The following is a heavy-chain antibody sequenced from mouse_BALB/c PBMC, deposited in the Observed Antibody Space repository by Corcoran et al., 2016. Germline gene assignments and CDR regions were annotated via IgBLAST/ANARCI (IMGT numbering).Heavy chain of an antibody. CDR1: GFSLSTSGMG. CDR2: IYWDDDK. CDR3: ARRAYGNLGAMDY. Sequence: QVTLKESGPGILQPSQTLSLTCSFSGFSLSTSGMGVSWIRQPSGKGLEWLAHIYWDDDKRYNPSLKSRLTISKDTSSNQVFLKITSVDTADTATYYCARRAYGNLGAMDYWGQGTSVTVSS. D-gene: IGHD2-1*01. V-gene: IGHV8-12*01. J-gene: IGHJ4*01.